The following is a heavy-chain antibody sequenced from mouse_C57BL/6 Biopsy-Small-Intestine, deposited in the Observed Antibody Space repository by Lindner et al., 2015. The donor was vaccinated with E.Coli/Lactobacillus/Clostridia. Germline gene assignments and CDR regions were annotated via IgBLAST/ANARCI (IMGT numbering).Heavy chain of an antibody. CDR2: ISSNGVGT. Sequence: VQLQESGGVLVKPGGSLKLSCAASGFTFSSFAMSWIRQTPEKRLEWVAAISSNGVGTYYPDTVKDRFTISRDDAKNTLYLQMSSLRSEDTALYYCARQEGLLLAYWGQGTLVTVSA. CDR3: ARQEGLLLAY. D-gene: IGHD2-10*01. J-gene: IGHJ3*01. V-gene: IGHV5-6-2*01. CDR1: GFTFSSFA.